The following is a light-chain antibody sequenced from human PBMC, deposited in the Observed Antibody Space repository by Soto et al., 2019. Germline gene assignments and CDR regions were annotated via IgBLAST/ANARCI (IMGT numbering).Light chain of an antibody. CDR3: QQYANWPPDT. J-gene: IGKJ3*01. CDR2: GAS. V-gene: IGKV3-15*01. Sequence: EVLMTQSPATLSVSPGERATLSCRASQNIRTDLAWYQQKPGQAPRLLIYGASTRATGIPARFSGSGAGTDFTLTISSLQSEDFAVYYCQQYANWPPDTSGPGTKSGFQT. CDR1: QNIRTD.